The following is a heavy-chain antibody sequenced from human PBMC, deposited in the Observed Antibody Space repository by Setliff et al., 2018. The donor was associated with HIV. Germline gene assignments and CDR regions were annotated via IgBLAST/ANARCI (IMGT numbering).Heavy chain of an antibody. V-gene: IGHV4-39*07. J-gene: IGHJ4*02. CDR2: IYHSGRT. D-gene: IGHD2-21*02. CDR3: ARSSRVNCGGDCYALRGPDY. CDR1: GGSISSSDHY. Sequence: SETLSLTCTVSGGSISSSDHYWGRIRQPPGKGLEWIGSIYHSGRTFYNPPFKSRVTISVDTPKIQFSLRLSSVTAADTAVYYCARSSRVNCGGDCYALRGPDYWGQGTLVTAPQ.